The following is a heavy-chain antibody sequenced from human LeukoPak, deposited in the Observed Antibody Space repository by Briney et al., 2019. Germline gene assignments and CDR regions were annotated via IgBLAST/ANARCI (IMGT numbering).Heavy chain of an antibody. CDR3: ARGRGALEWLLYRYYYGMDA. D-gene: IGHD3-3*01. V-gene: IGHV4-34*01. CDR2: INHSGST. J-gene: IGHJ6*02. CDR1: GGSFSGYY. Sequence: SETLSLTCAVYGGSFSGYYWSWIRQPPGKGLEWIGEINHSGSTNYNPSLKSRVTISVDTSKNQFSLKLSSVTAADTAVYYCARGRGALEWLLYRYYYGMDAWGQGTTVTVSS.